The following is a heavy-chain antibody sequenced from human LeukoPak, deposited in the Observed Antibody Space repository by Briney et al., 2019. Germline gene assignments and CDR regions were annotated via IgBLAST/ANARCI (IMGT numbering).Heavy chain of an antibody. CDR3: ARVLGDILTGYYFDY. Sequence: GGSPRLSCAASGFTFSSYWMSWVRQAPGKGLEWVANIKQDGSEKYYVDSVKGRFTISRDSAKNSLYLQMNSLRAEDTAVYYCARVLGDILTGYYFDYWGQGTLVTVSS. CDR2: IKQDGSEK. D-gene: IGHD3-9*01. J-gene: IGHJ4*02. V-gene: IGHV3-7*01. CDR1: GFTFSSYW.